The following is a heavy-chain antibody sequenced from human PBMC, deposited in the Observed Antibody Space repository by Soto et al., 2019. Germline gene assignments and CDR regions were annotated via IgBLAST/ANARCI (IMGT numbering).Heavy chain of an antibody. CDR3: ANTNYDFWGMDV. CDR1: GFTFSDYG. V-gene: IGHV3-30*18. D-gene: IGHD3-3*01. Sequence: QVQLVESGGGVVQPGRSLRLSCAASGFTFSDYGMHWVRQAPGKGLEWVAVISYDERNKYYADSVEGRFTISRDNSKNTLYLQMNSLRAEDTAMYYCANTNYDFWGMDVWGQGTTVTVSS. CDR2: ISYDERNK. J-gene: IGHJ6*02.